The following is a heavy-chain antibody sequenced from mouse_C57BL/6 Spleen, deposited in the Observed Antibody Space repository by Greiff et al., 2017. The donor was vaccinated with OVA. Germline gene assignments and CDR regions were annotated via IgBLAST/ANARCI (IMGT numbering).Heavy chain of an antibody. CDR2: INPNNGGT. CDR1: GYTFTDYN. CDR3: AREGSSSWFAY. D-gene: IGHD1-1*01. J-gene: IGHJ3*01. Sequence: EVKLQESGPELVKPGASVKIPCKASGYTFTDYNMDWVKQSHGKSLEWIGDINPNNGGTIYNQKFKGKATLTVDKSSSTAYMELRSLTSEDTAVYYCAREGSSSWFAYWGQGTLVTVSA. V-gene: IGHV1-18*01.